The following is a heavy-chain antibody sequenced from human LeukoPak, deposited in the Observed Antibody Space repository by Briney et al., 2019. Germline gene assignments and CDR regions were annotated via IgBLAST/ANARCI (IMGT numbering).Heavy chain of an antibody. J-gene: IGHJ3*02. CDR3: AKGLPPGWELEDGDAFDI. CDR1: GFTFDDYA. CDR2: ISWNSGSI. V-gene: IGHV3-9*01. D-gene: IGHD1-26*01. Sequence: PGGSLRLSCAASGFTFDDYAMHWVRQAPGKGLEWVSGISWNSGSIGYADSVKGRFTISRDNAKNSLYLQMNSLRAEDTALYYCAKGLPPGWELEDGDAFDIWGQGTMVTVSS.